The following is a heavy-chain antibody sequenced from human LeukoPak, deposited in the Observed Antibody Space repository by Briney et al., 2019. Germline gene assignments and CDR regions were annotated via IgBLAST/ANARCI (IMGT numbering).Heavy chain of an antibody. CDR3: ARAVAGGMDV. D-gene: IGHD6-19*01. V-gene: IGHV4-34*01. J-gene: IGHJ6*02. CDR2: INHSGST. Sequence: SETLSLTCAVYGGSFSGYYWSWIRQPPGKGLEWIGEINHSGSTNYNPSLKSRVTISVDTSKNQFSLKLSSVTAADTAVYYCARAVAGGMDVWGQGTTVTVSS. CDR1: GGSFSGYY.